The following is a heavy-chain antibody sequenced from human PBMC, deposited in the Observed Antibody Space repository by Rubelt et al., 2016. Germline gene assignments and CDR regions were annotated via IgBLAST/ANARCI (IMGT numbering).Heavy chain of an antibody. CDR3: ARATDFWSGYYGMDV. J-gene: IGHJ6*02. CDR2: IKQDGSEK. V-gene: IGHV3-7*01. D-gene: IGHD3-3*01. Sequence: GKGLEWLANIKQDGSEKYYADSVKGRFTISRDNSKNTLYLQMNSLRAEDTAIYYCARATDFWSGYYGMDVWGQGTTVTVSS.